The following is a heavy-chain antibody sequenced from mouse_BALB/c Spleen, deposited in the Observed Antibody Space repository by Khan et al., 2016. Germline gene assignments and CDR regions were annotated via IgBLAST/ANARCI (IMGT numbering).Heavy chain of an antibody. CDR3: ARRDYRYDNDY. J-gene: IGHJ2*01. V-gene: IGHV9-2-1*01. D-gene: IGHD2-14*01. Sequence: QIQLVQSGPELKKPGETVKISCKASGYTFTDYSMHWVKQAPGKGLKWMGWINTETGEPTYADDFKGRFAFSLETSASTAYLQINNLKNEDTATYFCARRDYRYDNDYWGQGTTLTVSS. CDR1: GYTFTDYS. CDR2: INTETGEP.